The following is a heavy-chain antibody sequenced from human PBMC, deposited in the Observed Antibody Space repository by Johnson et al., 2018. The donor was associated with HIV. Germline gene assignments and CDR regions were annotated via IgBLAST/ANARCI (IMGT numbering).Heavy chain of an antibody. Sequence: QVQLVESGGGVVQTGGSLRLSCAASGFTLSNYGMHWVRQAPGKGLEWVAVIWHDGSNKYYADSVKGRFTISRDNSKNTLYVQMNSLRAEDTAVYYCARDPGWRGSYGSAFDIWGQGKMVIVSS. CDR3: ARDPGWRGSYGSAFDI. D-gene: IGHD3-10*01. V-gene: IGHV3-30*19. J-gene: IGHJ3*02. CDR1: GFTLSNYG. CDR2: IWHDGSNK.